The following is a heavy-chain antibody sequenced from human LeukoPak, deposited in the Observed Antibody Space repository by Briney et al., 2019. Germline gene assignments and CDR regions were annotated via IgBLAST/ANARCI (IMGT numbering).Heavy chain of an antibody. CDR3: ARDLDCSSTSCYGGFCFDY. CDR2: ISYDGSNK. CDR1: GFTFSSYA. J-gene: IGHJ4*02. Sequence: GRSLRLSCAASGFTFSSYAMHWVRQAPGKGLEWVAVISYDGSNKYYADSVKGRFTISRDNSKNTLYLQMNSLRAEDPAVYYCARDLDCSSTSCYGGFCFDYWGQGTLVTVSS. D-gene: IGHD2-2*01. V-gene: IGHV3-30*04.